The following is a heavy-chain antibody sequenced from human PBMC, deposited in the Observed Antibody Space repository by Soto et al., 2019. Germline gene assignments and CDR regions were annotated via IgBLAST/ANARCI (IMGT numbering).Heavy chain of an antibody. D-gene: IGHD3-16*01. V-gene: IGHV4-30-4*01. CDR1: GDSISSGDYY. J-gene: IGHJ4*02. Sequence: QVQLQESGPGLVKPSQTLSLTCTVSGDSISSGDYYWSWIHQPPGKGLEWIGYIYYSGSTYYNPSLKSRVTISVDTSKNQFSLKLSSVTAADTAVYYCAREGAAGTDYYFDYWGQGTLVTVSS. CDR3: AREGAAGTDYYFDY. CDR2: IYYSGST.